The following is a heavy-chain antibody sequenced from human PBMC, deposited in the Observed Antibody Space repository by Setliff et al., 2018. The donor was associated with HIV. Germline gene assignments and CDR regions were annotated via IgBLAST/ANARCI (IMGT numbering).Heavy chain of an antibody. CDR3: ARDAPTVYANGWFDP. D-gene: IGHD2-8*01. CDR1: GASFVGDNH. Sequence: PSETLSLTCAVSGASFVGDNHWSWIRQTPERGLEWIAYFMYTDIHYVNYLNYRNPSLASRLSISVDKSKNQFSLTLSSVTAADTAVYYCARDAPTVYANGWFDPWGQGTLVTVSS. J-gene: IGHJ5*02. V-gene: IGHV4-30-4*01. CDR2: FMYTDIHYVNYLN.